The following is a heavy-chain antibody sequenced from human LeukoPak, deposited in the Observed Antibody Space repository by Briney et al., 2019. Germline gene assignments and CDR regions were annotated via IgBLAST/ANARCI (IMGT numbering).Heavy chain of an antibody. Sequence: GGSLRLSCTASGFSFSSFNMHWVRQAPGKGLEWVAFIRYDGSNKYYADSVKGRFTISRDNSKNTLYLQMNSLRAEDTAVYYCAKVHSSSYIWGQGTLVTVSS. CDR1: GFSFSSFN. CDR3: AKVHSSSYI. J-gene: IGHJ4*02. CDR2: IRYDGSNK. D-gene: IGHD6-13*01. V-gene: IGHV3-30*02.